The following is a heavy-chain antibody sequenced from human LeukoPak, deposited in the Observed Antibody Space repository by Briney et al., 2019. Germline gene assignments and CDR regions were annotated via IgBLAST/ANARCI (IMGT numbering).Heavy chain of an antibody. D-gene: IGHD2-15*01. CDR2: INPNGGGT. J-gene: IGHJ4*02. Sequence: RASLTVSFKSSGYTFTAYYIHWVRQGPGHGEEWMGWINPNGGGTNYSKKFQGRVSLARDTSISTAYMELSGLTSDDTALYYCARGSRGSTFSYWGQGTLVTVSS. V-gene: IGHV1-2*02. CDR3: ARGSRGSTFSY. CDR1: GYTFTAYY.